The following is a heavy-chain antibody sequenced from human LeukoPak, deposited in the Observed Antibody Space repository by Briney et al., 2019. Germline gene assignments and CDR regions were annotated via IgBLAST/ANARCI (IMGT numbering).Heavy chain of an antibody. Sequence: SETLSLTCAVSGGSISSSDWWSWVRQPPGKGLEWIGEIYHSGTTNYNPSLKSRVTISVDKSKNQFSLKLSSVTAADTAVYYCARGGYYDSSGYYGYFGYWGQGTLVTVSS. CDR2: IYHSGTT. CDR3: ARGGYYDSSGYYGYFGY. D-gene: IGHD3-22*01. J-gene: IGHJ4*02. V-gene: IGHV4-4*02. CDR1: GGSISSSDW.